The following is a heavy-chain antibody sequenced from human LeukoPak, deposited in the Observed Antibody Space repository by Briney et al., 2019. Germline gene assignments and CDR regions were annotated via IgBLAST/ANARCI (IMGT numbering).Heavy chain of an antibody. J-gene: IGHJ4*02. Sequence: PGGSLRLSCAASGFTFSSYGMTWVRQAPGKGLEWVSYISSSSSTIYYADSVKGRFTISRDNAKNSLYLQMNSLRSEDTAVYYCARETPDSSGWDWGQGTLVTVSS. V-gene: IGHV3-48*01. CDR1: GFTFSSYG. CDR3: ARETPDSSGWD. CDR2: ISSSSSTI. D-gene: IGHD6-19*01.